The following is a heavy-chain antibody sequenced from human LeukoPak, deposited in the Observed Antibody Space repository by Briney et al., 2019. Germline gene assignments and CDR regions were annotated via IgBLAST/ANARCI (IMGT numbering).Heavy chain of an antibody. Sequence: SETLSLTCAVYGGSFSGYYWSWIRQPPGKGLEWIGEINHSGSTNYNPSLKSRVTISVDTSKNQFSLKLSSVTAADTAVYYCARGPAGTGNHFDYWGQGTLVTVSS. V-gene: IGHV4-34*01. CDR1: GGSFSGYY. D-gene: IGHD6-13*01. CDR3: ARGPAGTGNHFDY. CDR2: INHSGST. J-gene: IGHJ4*02.